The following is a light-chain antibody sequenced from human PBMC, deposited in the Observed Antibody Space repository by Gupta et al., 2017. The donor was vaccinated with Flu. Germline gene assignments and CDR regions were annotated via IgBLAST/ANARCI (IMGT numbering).Light chain of an antibody. V-gene: IGKV3-11*01. CDR1: QSVDSY. J-gene: IGKJ5*01. Sequence: VLTQSPATLSSSPGERATLSCRASQSVDSYLAWYQQKPGQAPRLLIYAASNRATGIPARFSGSGFGTDYTLTIIPLEPEDVAVNYCQQRSNWPPVTFGRGTRLEIK. CDR2: AAS. CDR3: QQRSNWPPVT.